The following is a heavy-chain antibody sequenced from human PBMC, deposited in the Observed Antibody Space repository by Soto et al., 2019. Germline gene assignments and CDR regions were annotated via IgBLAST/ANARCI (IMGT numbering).Heavy chain of an antibody. D-gene: IGHD2-2*01. CDR2: ISDSGDYT. CDR3: AKDRTTGPRKLDY. J-gene: IGHJ4*02. CDR1: GFTFSTYA. Sequence: EVQLLESGGGLVLPGGSLRLSCAASGFTFSTYAMNWVRQAPGKGLEWVSCISDSGDYTNYADSVKGRFTISRDNSKNTLSLQMNSLRAEDTAVYYCAKDRTTGPRKLDYWGQGTLVTVSS. V-gene: IGHV3-23*01.